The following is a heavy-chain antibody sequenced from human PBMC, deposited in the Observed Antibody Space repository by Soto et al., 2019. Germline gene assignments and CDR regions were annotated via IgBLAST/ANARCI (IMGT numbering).Heavy chain of an antibody. D-gene: IGHD2-2*02. Sequence: QVQLVQSGAEVKKPGASVKVSCKASGYTFTSYGISWVRQAPGQGLEWMGWISAYNGNTNYAQKLQGRVTMTTDTPTSTAYMELRCLRSDDTDVYYWARETRDCSSTSCYTIAEYCQHWGQGTLVTVSS. CDR2: ISAYNGNT. CDR1: GYTFTSYG. CDR3: ARETRDCSSTSCYTIAEYCQH. J-gene: IGHJ1*01. V-gene: IGHV1-18*01.